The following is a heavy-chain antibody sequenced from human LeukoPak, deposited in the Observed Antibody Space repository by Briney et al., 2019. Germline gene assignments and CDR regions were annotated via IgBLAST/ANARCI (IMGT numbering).Heavy chain of an antibody. D-gene: IGHD3-22*01. J-gene: IGHJ3*02. CDR3: ARDPMYYYDSSGLPTRAFDI. V-gene: IGHV4-31*03. CDR1: GGSISSGGYY. Sequence: SETLSLTCTVSGGSISSGGYYWSWIRQHPGKGLEWIGYIYYSGSTYYNPSLKSRVTISVDTSKNQFSLKLSSVTAADTAVYYRARDPMYYYDSSGLPTRAFDIWGQGTMVTVSS. CDR2: IYYSGST.